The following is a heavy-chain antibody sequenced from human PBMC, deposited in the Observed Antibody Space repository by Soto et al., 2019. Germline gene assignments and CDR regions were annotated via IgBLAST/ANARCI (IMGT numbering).Heavy chain of an antibody. Sequence: QVQLQESGPGLVKPSETLSLTCTVSGGSISGYYWSWIRQLPGKGLEWIGYIYYSGTTNSNPSLESRVTISVDTSKNQFSLRLSSVTAADTAVYYCARHGPYDYGENWGQGTLVTVSS. CDR2: IYYSGTT. CDR1: GGSISGYY. J-gene: IGHJ4*02. V-gene: IGHV4-59*08. CDR3: ARHGPYDYGEN. D-gene: IGHD4-17*01.